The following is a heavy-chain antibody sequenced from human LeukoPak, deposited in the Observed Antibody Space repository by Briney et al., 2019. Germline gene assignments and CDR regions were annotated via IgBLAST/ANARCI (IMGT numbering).Heavy chain of an antibody. Sequence: GESLKISFKTSGYSFIIYWIGWVRQMPGQGLEWMGIIFPGDSDTRYSPSFQGQVTISADKSISTAYLQWNSLKASDTAMYYCSRWVTADRGKKDAFDIWGQGTMVTVSS. CDR1: GYSFIIYW. D-gene: IGHD2-21*02. CDR2: IFPGDSDT. V-gene: IGHV5-51*01. CDR3: SRWVTADRGKKDAFDI. J-gene: IGHJ3*02.